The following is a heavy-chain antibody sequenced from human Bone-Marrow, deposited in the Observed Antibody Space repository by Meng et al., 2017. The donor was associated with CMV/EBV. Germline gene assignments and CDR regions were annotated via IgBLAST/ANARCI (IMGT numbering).Heavy chain of an antibody. V-gene: IGHV1-18*01. CDR1: GYTFNNYG. Sequence: ASVKVSCKTSGYTFNNYGISWVRQAPGQGLEWMGWISAYNGNTNYAQKLQGRVTMTTDTSTSTAYMELRSLRSDDTAVYYCAREGRAYYDFWSGNYFDYWGQGTLVTVSS. D-gene: IGHD3-3*01. CDR3: AREGRAYYDFWSGNYFDY. CDR2: ISAYNGNT. J-gene: IGHJ4*02.